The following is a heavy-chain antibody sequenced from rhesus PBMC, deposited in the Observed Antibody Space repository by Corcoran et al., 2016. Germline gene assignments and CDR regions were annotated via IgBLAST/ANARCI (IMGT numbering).Heavy chain of an antibody. CDR2: TNPKTGGT. V-gene: IGHV1-138*01. D-gene: IGHD5-24*01. J-gene: IGHJ2*01. CDR1: GYTFTDYS. CDR3: ARGVVGTVWYFDL. Sequence: QVQLVQSGAEVKSPGSSVKVSCKTSGYTFTDYSIHWVRQAPGQGLEWKGKTNPKTGGTNNAQKFQERVTMTGDTSTSTAYMELSSRRSEDTAVYYCARGVVGTVWYFDLWGPGTPSTISS.